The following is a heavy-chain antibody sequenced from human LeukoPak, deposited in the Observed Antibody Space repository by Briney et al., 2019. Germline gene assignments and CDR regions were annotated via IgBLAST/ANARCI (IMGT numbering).Heavy chain of an antibody. J-gene: IGHJ4*02. D-gene: IGHD3-3*01. Sequence: SETLSLTCTVSGGSISSYYWSWIRQPPGKGLEWIGYIYYSGSTNYNPSLKSRVTIPVDTSKNQFSLKLSSVTAADTAVYYCARSPAIYYDFWSGVGYFDYWGQGTLVTVSS. CDR2: IYYSGST. CDR1: GGSISSYY. V-gene: IGHV4-59*08. CDR3: ARSPAIYYDFWSGVGYFDY.